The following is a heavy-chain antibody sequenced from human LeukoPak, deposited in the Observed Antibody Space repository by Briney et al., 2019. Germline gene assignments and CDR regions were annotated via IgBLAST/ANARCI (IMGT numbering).Heavy chain of an antibody. Sequence: GGSLRLSCAASGFTIPNYAINWVRQAPGKGLERVSAIRGSGGSTYYTDSVKGRFTISRDSSKNTVYLQMNSLRAEDTAVYYCGKDYYGSGSHFLDYWGQGTLVPVSS. V-gene: IGHV3-23*01. CDR2: IRGSGGST. J-gene: IGHJ4*02. CDR1: GFTIPNYA. D-gene: IGHD3-10*01. CDR3: GKDYYGSGSHFLDY.